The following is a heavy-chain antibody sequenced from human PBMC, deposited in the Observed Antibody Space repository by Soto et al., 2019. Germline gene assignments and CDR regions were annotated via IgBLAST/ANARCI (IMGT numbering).Heavy chain of an antibody. Sequence: SATWYISSTGSCGSVTDYYCSWIRQPKGRRLENTGYMYYSGNTYYNPSLKSRVTIPGDASKNQFSLKLRSVTASDTAVYYCVGGLSEWGRIDFWGQGTLVTV. J-gene: IGHJ4*02. D-gene: IGHD3-3*01. V-gene: IGHV4-59*02. CDR1: CGSVTDYY. CDR2: MYYSGNT. CDR3: VGGLSEWGRIDF.